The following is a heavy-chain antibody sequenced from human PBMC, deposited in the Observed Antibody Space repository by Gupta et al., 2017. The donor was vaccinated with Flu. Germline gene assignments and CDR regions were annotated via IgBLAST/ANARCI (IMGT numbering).Heavy chain of an antibody. D-gene: IGHD3-3*01. Sequence: VRQAPGKGLEWVANINQDGSEKYYVDSVKGRFTISRDKAKNSLYLQMNSLRVEDTAVYYCARAYENYYGMDVWGQGTTVTVSS. CDR2: INQDGSEK. CDR3: ARAYENYYGMDV. J-gene: IGHJ6*02. V-gene: IGHV3-7*04.